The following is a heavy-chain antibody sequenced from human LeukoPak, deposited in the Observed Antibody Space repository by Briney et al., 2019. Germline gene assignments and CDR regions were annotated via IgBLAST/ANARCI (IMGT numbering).Heavy chain of an antibody. V-gene: IGHV3-23*01. J-gene: IGHJ4*02. CDR2: ITGKTDYK. Sequence: GGSLRLSCAASGLTFSTYAMVWVRQAPGRRLEWVSAITGKTDYKYYGDSVKGRFIISRDNPKNTLYLEMSSLGVDDTAFYYCASSRSTGRGFYPPTYFDYWGPGTLVTVSS. CDR3: ASSRSTGRGFYPPTYFDY. D-gene: IGHD2-2*01. CDR1: GLTFSTYA.